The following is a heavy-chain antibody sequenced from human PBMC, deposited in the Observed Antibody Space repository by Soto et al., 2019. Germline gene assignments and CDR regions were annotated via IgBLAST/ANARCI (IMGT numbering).Heavy chain of an antibody. D-gene: IGHD6-13*01. CDR1: EFTFSSYA. CDR3: AKGTEQQLVPSYYYGMDV. Sequence: EVQLLESGGGLVQPGGSLRLSCAASEFTFSSYAMSWVRQAPGKGLEWVSAISGSGGSTYYADSVKGRFTISRDNSKNTLYLHMNSLRAEDTAVYYCAKGTEQQLVPSYYYGMDVWGQGTTVTVSS. CDR2: ISGSGGST. J-gene: IGHJ6*02. V-gene: IGHV3-23*01.